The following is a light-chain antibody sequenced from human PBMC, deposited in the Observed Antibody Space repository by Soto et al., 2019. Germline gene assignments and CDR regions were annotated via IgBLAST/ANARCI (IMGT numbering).Light chain of an antibody. J-gene: IGLJ1*01. CDR1: SSDVGGYNY. CDR3: SSYAGSNNLGV. V-gene: IGLV2-8*01. CDR2: EVN. Sequence: QSVLTQPPSASGSPGQSVTISCTGTSSDVGGYNYVSWYQQHPGKAPKLMIYEVNKRPSGVPDRFSGSKSGNTASLTVSGLQAEDEAYYYCSSYAGSNNLGVFGTGTKLTVL.